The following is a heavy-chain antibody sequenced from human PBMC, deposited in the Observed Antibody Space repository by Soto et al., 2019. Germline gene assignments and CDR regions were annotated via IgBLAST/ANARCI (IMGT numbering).Heavy chain of an antibody. V-gene: IGHV6-1*01. J-gene: IGHJ4*01. Sequence: PSPTLSLTCAITGDSVSSNSACWSLVRQSPSRGLEWLGRTYYRSKWYYEYAVSVRGRITINPDTSKNQYSLQLNSVTPEDTAVYFCARGEQYSGRIFDYWGQGTLVTVSS. D-gene: IGHD1-26*01. CDR1: GDSVSSNSAC. CDR3: ARGEQYSGRIFDY. CDR2: TYYRSKWYY.